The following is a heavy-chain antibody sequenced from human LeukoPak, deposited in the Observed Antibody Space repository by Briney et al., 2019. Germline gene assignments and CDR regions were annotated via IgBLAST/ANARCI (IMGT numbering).Heavy chain of an antibody. Sequence: GGSLRLSCAASGFTFYIYAMSWVRQAPGKGLEWVSVIYSGGSTYYADSVKGRFTISRDNSKNTLYLQMNSLRAEDTAVYYCARDLHLATPPHDFWSGYSDYWGQGTLVTVSS. J-gene: IGHJ4*02. CDR3: ARDLHLATPPHDFWSGYSDY. V-gene: IGHV3-53*01. D-gene: IGHD3-3*01. CDR2: IYSGGST. CDR1: GFTFYIYA.